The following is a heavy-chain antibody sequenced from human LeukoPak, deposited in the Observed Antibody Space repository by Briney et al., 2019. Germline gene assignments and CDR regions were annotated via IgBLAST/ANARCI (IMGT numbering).Heavy chain of an antibody. J-gene: IGHJ4*02. Sequence: GGSLRLSCAASGFTFSNAWMSWVRQAQGKGLEWVGRIKTKGEGGTVDYAAPVKGRFTISRDDSKNTLYLQMNSLKTEDTAIYYCMSDLDNWGQGTLVTVSS. CDR3: MSDLDN. CDR2: IKTKGEGGTV. V-gene: IGHV3-15*01. CDR1: GFTFSNAW.